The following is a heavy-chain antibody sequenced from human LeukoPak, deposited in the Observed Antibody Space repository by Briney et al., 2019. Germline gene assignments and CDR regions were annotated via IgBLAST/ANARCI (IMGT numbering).Heavy chain of an antibody. J-gene: IGHJ4*02. D-gene: IGHD6-13*01. CDR1: GFTFSSYW. CDR2: IKQDGSEK. CDR3: AKVAASGISPTDY. Sequence: GGSLRLSCAASGFTFSSYWMRWVRQAPGKGLEWVANIKQDGSEKYYVDSVKGRFTVSRDNAKNSLYLQMNSLRVEDTAMYYCAKVAASGISPTDYWGQGTLVTVSS. V-gene: IGHV3-7*01.